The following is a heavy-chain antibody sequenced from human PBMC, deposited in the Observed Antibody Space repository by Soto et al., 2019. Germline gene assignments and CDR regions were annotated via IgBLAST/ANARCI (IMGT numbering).Heavy chain of an antibody. CDR3: ARSYCGGDCYSSWFAP. Sequence: QVQLQESGPGLVTPSETLSLTCTVSGGSISSYYWSWIRQPPGKGLEWIGYIYYSGSTNYNPSLKSRVTISVDTSKNQFALKLSSVTAADPAGYYCARSYCGGDCYSSWFAPWGQGTLVTVSS. CDR2: IYYSGST. J-gene: IGHJ5*02. D-gene: IGHD2-21*02. CDR1: GGSISSYY. V-gene: IGHV4-59*01.